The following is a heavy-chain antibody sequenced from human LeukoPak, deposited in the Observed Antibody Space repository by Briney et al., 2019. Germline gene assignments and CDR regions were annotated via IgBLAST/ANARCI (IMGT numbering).Heavy chain of an antibody. J-gene: IGHJ6*02. CDR3: ARVVTPVRGVLLRYGMDV. CDR2: INPNSGGT. Sequence: GASVKVSCKASGYTFTGYYMHWVRQAPGQGLEWMGWINPNSGGTNYAQKFQGRVTMTRDTSISTAYMELIRLISDDTAVYYCARVVTPVRGVLLRYGMDVWGQGTTVTVSS. CDR1: GYTFTGYY. D-gene: IGHD3-10*01. V-gene: IGHV1-2*02.